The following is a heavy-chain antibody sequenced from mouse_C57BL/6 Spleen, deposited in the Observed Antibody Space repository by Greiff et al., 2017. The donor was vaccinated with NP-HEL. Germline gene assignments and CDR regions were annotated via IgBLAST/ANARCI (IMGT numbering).Heavy chain of an antibody. CDR2: IDPENGDT. Sequence: SGAELVRPGASVKLSCTASGFNIKDDYMHWVKQRPEQGLEWIGWIDPENGDTEYASKFQGKATITADTSSNTAYLQLSSLTSEDTAVYYCTTSYYYGSRGYAMDYWGQGTSVTVSS. J-gene: IGHJ4*01. V-gene: IGHV14-4*01. D-gene: IGHD1-1*01. CDR1: GFNIKDDY. CDR3: TTSYYYGSRGYAMDY.